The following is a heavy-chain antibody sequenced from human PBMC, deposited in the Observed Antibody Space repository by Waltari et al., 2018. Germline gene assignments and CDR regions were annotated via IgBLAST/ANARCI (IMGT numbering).Heavy chain of an antibody. J-gene: IGHJ5*02. CDR1: GYTFTDYY. D-gene: IGHD1-26*01. CDR2: VDPEDGET. V-gene: IGHV1-69-2*01. Sequence: EVQLVQSGAEVKKPGATVKISCKVSGYTFTDYYMHWVQQAPGKGLEGMGLVDPEDGETKYAGKFQGRVTITADTSTDTAYMELSSLGSEDTAVYYCATFLDILRSDWFDPWGQGTLVTVSS. CDR3: ATFLDILRSDWFDP.